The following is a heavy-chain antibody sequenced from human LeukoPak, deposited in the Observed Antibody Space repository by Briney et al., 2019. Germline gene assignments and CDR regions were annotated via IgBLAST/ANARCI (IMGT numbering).Heavy chain of an antibody. CDR3: AIDFWSGYFVNAGGRDAFDI. CDR2: ISGSGGST. Sequence: GGSLRLSCAASGFTFSSYAMSWVRQAPGKGLEWVSAISGSGGSTYYADSVKGRFTISRDNSKNTLYLQMNSLRAEDTAVYYCAIDFWSGYFVNAGGRDAFDIWGQGTMVTVSS. CDR1: GFTFSSYA. J-gene: IGHJ3*02. D-gene: IGHD3-3*01. V-gene: IGHV3-23*01.